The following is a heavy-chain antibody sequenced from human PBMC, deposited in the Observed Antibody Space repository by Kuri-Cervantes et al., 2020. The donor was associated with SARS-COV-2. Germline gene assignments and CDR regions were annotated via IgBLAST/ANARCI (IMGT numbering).Heavy chain of an antibody. Sequence: ASVKVSCKASGYTFTSYYMHWVRQAPGQGLEWMGIINPSGGSTSYAQKFQGRVTMTRDTSTSTAYMELRSLRSDDTAVYYCARDAGYYDSSGYYEVRYFDYWGQGTLVTVSS. CDR1: GYTFTSYY. J-gene: IGHJ4*02. D-gene: IGHD3-22*01. CDR3: ARDAGYYDSSGYYEVRYFDY. V-gene: IGHV1-46*01. CDR2: INPSGGST.